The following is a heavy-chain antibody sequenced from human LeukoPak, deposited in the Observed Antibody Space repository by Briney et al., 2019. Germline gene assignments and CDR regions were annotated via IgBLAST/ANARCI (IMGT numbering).Heavy chain of an antibody. Sequence: GRSLTLSCAASGFTFSTYSMNWVRQAPGKGLALVAYISTSSGTMYYADSVKGRFTISRDNAQNSLYLQMNSLTAEDTAVYYCAREGSAADDFDYWGQGTLVTVSS. CDR1: GFTFSTYS. CDR2: ISTSSGTM. J-gene: IGHJ4*02. D-gene: IGHD2-2*01. CDR3: AREGSAADDFDY. V-gene: IGHV3-48*04.